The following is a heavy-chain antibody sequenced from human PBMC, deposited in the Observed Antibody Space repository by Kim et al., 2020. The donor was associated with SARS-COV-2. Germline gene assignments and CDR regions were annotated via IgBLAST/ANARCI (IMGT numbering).Heavy chain of an antibody. D-gene: IGHD6-13*01. J-gene: IGHJ5*02. CDR1: GGSISSSSYY. V-gene: IGHV4-39*07. CDR3: ARGIAAAERWRLRFDP. Sequence: SETLSLTCTVSGGSISSSSYYWGWIRQPPGKGLEWIGSIYYSGSTYYNPSLKSRVTISVDTSKNQFSLKLSSVTAADTAVYYCARGIAAAERWRLRFDPWGQGTLVTVSS. CDR2: IYYSGST.